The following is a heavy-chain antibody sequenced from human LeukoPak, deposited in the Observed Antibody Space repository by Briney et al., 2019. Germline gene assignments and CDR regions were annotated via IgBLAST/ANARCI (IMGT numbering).Heavy chain of an antibody. CDR3: ASPHDAFDI. V-gene: IGHV4-38-2*02. Sequence: SETLSLTCTVSGYSISSGYYGGWIRQPPGKGLVGIGSVISESGSSFYNPSLQSQVNISGGTSKHQLSLRLSSVTAAGTAVYYCASPHDAFDIWGQGKMVTVSS. CDR2: VISESGSS. J-gene: IGHJ3*02. CDR1: GYSISSGYY.